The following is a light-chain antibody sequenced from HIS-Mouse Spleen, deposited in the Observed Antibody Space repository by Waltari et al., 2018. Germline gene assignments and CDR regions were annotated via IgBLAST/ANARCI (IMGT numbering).Light chain of an antibody. Sequence: SSELTQDPAVSVALGQTVRITCQGDSLRSYYASWYQQKPGQAPVLVIYGKNNRPSGIPDRFPGSSSGNTASLTITGAQAEDEADYYCNSRDSSGNPHVVFGGGTKLTVL. V-gene: IGLV3-19*01. CDR3: NSRDSSGNPHVV. J-gene: IGLJ2*01. CDR2: GKN. CDR1: SLRSYY.